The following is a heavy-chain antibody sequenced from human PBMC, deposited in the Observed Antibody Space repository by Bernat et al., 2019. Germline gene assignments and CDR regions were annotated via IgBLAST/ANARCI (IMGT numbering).Heavy chain of an antibody. J-gene: IGHJ4*02. D-gene: IGHD3-10*01. V-gene: IGHV3-30*18. Sequence: VQLVESGGGVVQPGRSLRLSCAASGFTFSSYGMHWVRQAPGKGLEWVAVISYDGSNKYYADSVKGRFTISRDNSKNTLYLQMNSLRAEDTAVYYCAKLALVSGSYYNVGFDYWGQGTLVTVSS. CDR3: AKLALVSGSYYNVGFDY. CDR2: ISYDGSNK. CDR1: GFTFSSYG.